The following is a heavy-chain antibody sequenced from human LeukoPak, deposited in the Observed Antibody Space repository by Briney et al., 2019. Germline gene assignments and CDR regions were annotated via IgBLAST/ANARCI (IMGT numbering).Heavy chain of an antibody. V-gene: IGHV1-18*01. D-gene: IGHD3-3*01. CDR1: GYTFTSYG. CDR2: ISGYNGNT. CDR3: ARQYAWSGFGNYYYYGMDV. J-gene: IGHJ6*02. Sequence: ASVKVSCKASGYTFTSYGISWARQAPGQGLEWMGWISGYNGNTNYAQKFQDRLTMTTDTSTSTAYMELRSLRSDDTAVYYCARQYAWSGFGNYYYYGMDVWGQGTTVTVSS.